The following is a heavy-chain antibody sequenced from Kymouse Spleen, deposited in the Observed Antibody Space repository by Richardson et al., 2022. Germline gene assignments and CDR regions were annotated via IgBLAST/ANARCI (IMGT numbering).Heavy chain of an antibody. D-gene: IGHD1-1*01,IGHD1-20*01. CDR3: ARDGAYWNGPYYYYYGMDV. CDR2: IKQDGSEK. J-gene: IGHJ6*02. Sequence: EVQLVESGGGLVQPGGSLRLSCAASGFTFSSYWMSWVRQAPGKGLEWVANIKQDGSEKYYVDSVKGRFTISRDNAKNSLYLQMNSLRAEDTAVYYCARDGAYWNGPYYYYYGMDVWGQGTTVTVSS. V-gene: IGHV3-7*01. CDR1: GFTFSSYW.